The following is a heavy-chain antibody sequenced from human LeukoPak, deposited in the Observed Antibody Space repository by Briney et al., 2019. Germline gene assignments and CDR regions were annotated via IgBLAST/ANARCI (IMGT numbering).Heavy chain of an antibody. Sequence: SETLSLTCTVSGGSISSYYCSWIRQPAGKGLEWIGRIYTSGSTNYNPSLKSRVTMSVDTSKNQFSLKLSSVTAADTAVYYCARGGEVFGVVFDYWGQGPLVTVSS. CDR1: GGSISSYY. CDR2: IYTSGST. D-gene: IGHD3-3*01. V-gene: IGHV4-4*07. J-gene: IGHJ4*02. CDR3: ARGGEVFGVVFDY.